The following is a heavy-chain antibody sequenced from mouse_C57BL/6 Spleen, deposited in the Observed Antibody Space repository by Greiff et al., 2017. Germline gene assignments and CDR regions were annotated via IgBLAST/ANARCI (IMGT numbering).Heavy chain of an antibody. CDR3: ARMADYGAMDY. D-gene: IGHD3-3*01. CDR2: SCPRSGNT. CDR1: GYTFTSYG. J-gene: IGHJ4*01. Sequence: VQLQQSGAELARPGASVKLSCKASGYTFTSYGISWVKQRTGQGLEWIGDSCPRSGNTYYPEKFKGKATLTGDKSSSTAYMELRSLTSEDSAVYYCARMADYGAMDYWGQGTSVTVSS. V-gene: IGHV1-81*01.